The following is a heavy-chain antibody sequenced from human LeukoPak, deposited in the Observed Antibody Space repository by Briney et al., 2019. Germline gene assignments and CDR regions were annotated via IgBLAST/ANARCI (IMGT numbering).Heavy chain of an antibody. Sequence: SVKVSCKASGGPFISYGISWVRQAPGQGLEWMGGIVPIFGTAKYAWKFQGRVTITADESTSTAYMELSSLRSEDTAVYYCARDSDYYDSSGYYTHYFDYWGQGTLVTVSS. CDR1: GGPFISYG. CDR3: ARDSDYYDSSGYYTHYFDY. J-gene: IGHJ4*02. CDR2: IVPIFGTA. D-gene: IGHD3-22*01. V-gene: IGHV1-69*13.